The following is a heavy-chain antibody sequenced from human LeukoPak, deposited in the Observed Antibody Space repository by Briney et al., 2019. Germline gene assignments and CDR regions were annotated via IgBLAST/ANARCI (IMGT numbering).Heavy chain of an antibody. V-gene: IGHV1-69*13. D-gene: IGHD2-15*01. CDR3: ARGLRYCSGASCYKGGDYCYYMDV. Sequence: ASVKVSCKASGGTFSSYAISWVRQAPGQGLEWMGGIIPIFGTANYAQKFQGRVTITADESTSTAYMELSSLRSEDTAVYYCARGLRYCSGASCYKGGDYCYYMDVWGKGTTVTVSS. CDR1: GGTFSSYA. CDR2: IIPIFGTA. J-gene: IGHJ6*03.